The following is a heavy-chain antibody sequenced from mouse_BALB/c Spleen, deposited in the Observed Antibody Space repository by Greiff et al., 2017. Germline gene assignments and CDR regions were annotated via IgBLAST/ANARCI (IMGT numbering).Heavy chain of an antibody. J-gene: IGHJ3*01. CDR2: ISYSGST. Sequence: VQLQQSGPGLVKPSQSLSLTCTVTGYSITSDYAWNWIRQFPGNKLEWMGYISYSGSTSYNPSLKSRISITRDTSKNQFFLQLNSVTTEDTATYYCARKGRASWFAYWGQGTLVTVSA. CDR3: ARKGRASWFAY. CDR1: GYSITSDYA. D-gene: IGHD3-3*01. V-gene: IGHV3-2*02.